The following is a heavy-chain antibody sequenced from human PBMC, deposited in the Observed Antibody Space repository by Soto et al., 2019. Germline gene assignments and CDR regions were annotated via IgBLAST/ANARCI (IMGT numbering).Heavy chain of an antibody. CDR3: ARSENLYYDILTGYLFDY. V-gene: IGHV3-7*01. D-gene: IGHD3-9*01. CDR2: IKQDGSEK. CDR1: GFTFSSYW. J-gene: IGHJ4*02. Sequence: GGSLRLSCAASGFTFSSYWMSWVRQAPGKGLEWVANIKQDGSEKYYVDSVKGRFTISRDNAKNSLYLQMNSLRAEDTAVYYCARSENLYYDILTGYLFDYWGQGTLVTVSS.